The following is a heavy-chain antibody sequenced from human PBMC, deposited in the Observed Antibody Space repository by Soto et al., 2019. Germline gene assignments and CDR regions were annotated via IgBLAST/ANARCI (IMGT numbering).Heavy chain of an antibody. CDR1: GFTFSSYA. CDR2: ISGSGGST. J-gene: IGHJ6*03. D-gene: IGHD1-1*01. CDR3: AKDLPAGVRVDNLRDYMDV. V-gene: IGHV3-23*01. Sequence: PGGSLRLSCAASGFTFSSYAMSWVRQAPGKGLEWVSAISGSGGSTYYADSVKGRFTISRDNSKNTLYLQMNSLRAEDTAVYYCAKDLPAGVRVDNLRDYMDVWGKGTTVTVSS.